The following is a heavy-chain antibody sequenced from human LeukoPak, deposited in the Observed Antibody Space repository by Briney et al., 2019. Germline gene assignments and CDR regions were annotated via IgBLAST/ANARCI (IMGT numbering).Heavy chain of an antibody. CDR2: IWYDGSNE. V-gene: IGHV3-33*01. CDR3: ARERAAADLDY. CDR1: GVTVSSDC. Sequence: GGSLRLSYGASGVTVSSDCMHWVRQAPGKGLEWVAVIWYDGSNEFYADSVKGRFTISRDNSKNTLYLQMNSLRAEDTAVYYCARERAAADLDYCGQGKLVTVSS. J-gene: IGHJ4*02. D-gene: IGHD6-13*01.